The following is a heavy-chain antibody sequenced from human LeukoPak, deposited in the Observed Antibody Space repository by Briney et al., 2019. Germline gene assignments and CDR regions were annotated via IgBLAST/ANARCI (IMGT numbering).Heavy chain of an antibody. CDR1: GGTFSSYA. CDR3: ARGLRGGNDYYYYYMDV. D-gene: IGHD3-16*01. CDR2: IIPIFGTA. J-gene: IGHJ6*03. Sequence: ASVKVSCKASGGTFSSYAISWVRQAPGQGLEWMGGIIPIFGTANYAQKFQGRVTITADESTSTAYMELSSLRSEDTAVYYCARGLRGGNDYYYYYMDVWGKGTTVTISS. V-gene: IGHV1-69*13.